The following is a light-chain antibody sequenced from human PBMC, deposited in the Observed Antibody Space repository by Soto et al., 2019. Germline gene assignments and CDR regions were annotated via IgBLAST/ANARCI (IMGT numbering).Light chain of an antibody. V-gene: IGLV2-14*01. Sequence: SELPQPPSASGSPGQSVTISCTGTKNDIVVYDFVSWYQHHPGKAPRLIIYEVSYRPSGVSHRFSGSKSGNTASLTISGLQSEDEADYYCSSYTTINTLFFVFGNGTKVTVL. CDR3: SSYTTINTLFFV. CDR1: KNDIVVYDF. CDR2: EVS. J-gene: IGLJ1*01.